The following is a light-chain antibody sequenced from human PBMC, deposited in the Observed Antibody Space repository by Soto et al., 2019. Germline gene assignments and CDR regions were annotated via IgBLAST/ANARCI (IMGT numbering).Light chain of an antibody. CDR2: EVS. J-gene: IGLJ3*02. V-gene: IGLV2-14*01. CDR3: SSYTTSSTHWV. Sequence: QSALTQPASVSGSPGQSITISCTGTSSDVGGYNYVSWYQRHPGKAPKLMIYEVSNRPSGFSNRFSGSKSGNTASLTISGLQAEDEADYYCSSYTTSSTHWVFGGGTKVTVL. CDR1: SSDVGGYNY.